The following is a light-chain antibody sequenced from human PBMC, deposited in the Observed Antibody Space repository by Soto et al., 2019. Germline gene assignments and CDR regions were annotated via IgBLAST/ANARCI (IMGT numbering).Light chain of an antibody. CDR3: CSYAGSYTVV. CDR2: DVS. Sequence: QSALTQPGSVSGSPGQSVTISCTGTSSDVGGYNYVSWYQQHPGKAPKLMIYDVSKRPSGVSDRFSGSKSGNTASLTISGLQAEDQSDYYCCSYAGSYTVVFGGGTKLTVL. J-gene: IGLJ3*02. CDR1: SSDVGGYNY. V-gene: IGLV2-11*01.